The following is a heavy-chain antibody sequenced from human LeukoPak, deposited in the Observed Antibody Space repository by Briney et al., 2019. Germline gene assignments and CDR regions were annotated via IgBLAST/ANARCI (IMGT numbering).Heavy chain of an antibody. D-gene: IGHD3-3*01. Sequence: PGGSLRLSCAASGFTFSSYSMTWVRQAPGKGLEWVSSISSSSSYIYYADSVKGRFTISRDNAKNSLYLQMNSLRAEDTAVYYCARGYLEYYDFWSGQEASFDYWGQGTLVTVSS. CDR3: ARGYLEYYDFWSGQEASFDY. CDR2: ISSSSSYI. V-gene: IGHV3-21*01. J-gene: IGHJ4*02. CDR1: GFTFSSYS.